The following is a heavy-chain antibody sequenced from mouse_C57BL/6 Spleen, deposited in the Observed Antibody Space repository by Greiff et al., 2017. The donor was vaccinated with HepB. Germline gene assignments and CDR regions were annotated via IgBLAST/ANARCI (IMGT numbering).Heavy chain of an antibody. J-gene: IGHJ4*01. D-gene: IGHD1-1*01. CDR3: ARRRNYDYGSSSYAMDY. CDR2: IYPSDSET. CDR1: GYTFTSYW. V-gene: IGHV1-61*01. Sequence: QVQLQQPGAELVRPGSSVKLSCKASGYTFTSYWMDWVKQRPGQGLEWIGNIYPSDSETHYNQKFKDKATLTVDKSSSTAYMQLSSLTSEDSAVYYCARRRNYDYGSSSYAMDYWGQGTSVTVSS.